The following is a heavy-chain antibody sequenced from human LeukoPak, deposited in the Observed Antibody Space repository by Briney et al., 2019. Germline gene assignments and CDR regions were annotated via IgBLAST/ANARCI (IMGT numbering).Heavy chain of an antibody. V-gene: IGHV3-7*01. CDR3: ASRSMVRGVMGDY. CDR1: GFTFSSYW. D-gene: IGHD3-10*01. J-gene: IGHJ4*02. Sequence: GRSLRLSCAASGFTFSSYWMTWVRQAPGKGLEWVANIKEDGSEKYYVDSVKGRFTISRDNAKNSVYLQMNSLRAEDTAVYYCASRSMVRGVMGDYWGQGTLVTVSS. CDR2: IKEDGSEK.